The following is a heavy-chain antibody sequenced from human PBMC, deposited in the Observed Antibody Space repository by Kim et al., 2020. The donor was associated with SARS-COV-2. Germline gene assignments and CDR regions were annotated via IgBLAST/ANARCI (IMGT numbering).Heavy chain of an antibody. Sequence: SETLSLTCTVSGGSISSYYWSWIRQPPGKGLEWIGYIYYSGSTNYNPSLKSRVTISVDTSKNQFSLKLSSVTAADTAVYYCARSPLRYCSGGSCYSWDLNLYYFDYWGQGTLVTVSS. V-gene: IGHV4-59*13. D-gene: IGHD2-15*01. J-gene: IGHJ4*02. CDR3: ARSPLRYCSGGSCYSWDLNLYYFDY. CDR2: IYYSGST. CDR1: GGSISSYY.